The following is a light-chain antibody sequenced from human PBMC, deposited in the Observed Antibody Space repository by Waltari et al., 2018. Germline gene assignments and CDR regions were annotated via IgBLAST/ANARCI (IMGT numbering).Light chain of an antibody. CDR2: DAS. CDR1: QSVGRS. Sequence: EIVLTQSPGTLSLSPGERATLSCGASQSVGRSLAGYQQKPGRAPRLLLCDASSRATGIPDRFSGSGFGTDFSLTISRLEPEDFAVYYCQHYVRLPVTFGQGTKVEIK. V-gene: IGKV3-20*01. J-gene: IGKJ1*01. CDR3: QHYVRLPVT.